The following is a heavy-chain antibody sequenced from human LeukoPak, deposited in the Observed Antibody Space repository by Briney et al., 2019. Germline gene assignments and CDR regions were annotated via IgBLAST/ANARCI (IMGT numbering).Heavy chain of an antibody. D-gene: IGHD3-22*01. J-gene: IGHJ4*02. CDR1: EYTFTSYY. CDR2: INPSGGST. Sequence: ASVKVSCKASEYTFTSYYMHWVRQAPGQGLEWMGIINPSGGSTSYAQKFQGRVTMTEDTSTDTAYMELSSLRSEDTAVYYCATAHYYDSSGPTDYWGQGTLVTVSS. V-gene: IGHV1-46*01. CDR3: ATAHYYDSSGPTDY.